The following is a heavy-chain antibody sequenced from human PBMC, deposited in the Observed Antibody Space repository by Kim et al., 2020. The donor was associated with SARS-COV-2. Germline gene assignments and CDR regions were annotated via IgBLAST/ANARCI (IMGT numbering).Heavy chain of an antibody. CDR2: IYYSGST. D-gene: IGHD2-15*01. V-gene: IGHV4-59*01. CDR1: GGSISSYY. CDR3: ARDQRLGLPPDYYYYYGMDV. J-gene: IGHJ6*02. Sequence: SETLSLTCTVSGGSISSYYWSWIRQPPGKGLEWIGYIYYSGSTNYNPSLKSRVTISVDTSKNHFSLKLSSVTAADTAVYYCARDQRLGLPPDYYYYYGMDVWGQGTTVTVSS.